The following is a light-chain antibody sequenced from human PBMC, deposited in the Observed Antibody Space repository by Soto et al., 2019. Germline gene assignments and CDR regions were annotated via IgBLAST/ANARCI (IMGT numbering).Light chain of an antibody. V-gene: IGKV1-5*01. CDR1: QSISSW. CDR2: DAS. CDR3: QQYNSYSPT. J-gene: IGKJ1*01. Sequence: DIQRTQSPSTLSASVGDRVTITCRASQSISSWLAWYQQKPGKAPKLLIYDASSLESGVPSRFSGSGSGTEFTLTISSLQPDDFVTYYCQQYNSYSPTFGQGTKVDI.